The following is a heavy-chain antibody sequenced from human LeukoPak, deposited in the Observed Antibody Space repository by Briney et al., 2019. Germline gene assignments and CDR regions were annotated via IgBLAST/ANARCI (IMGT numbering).Heavy chain of an antibody. CDR3: AREGVLRFLEWLSNYYMDV. J-gene: IGHJ6*03. CDR2: INVYSGKT. V-gene: IGHV1-18*01. CDR1: GYTFTNYG. D-gene: IGHD3-3*01. Sequence: ASVKVSCKASGYTFTNYGISWVRQAPGQGLEWMAWINVYSGKTYYAQNFQGRVTVTTDTSTSTAYMELSRLRSDDTAVYYCAREGVLRFLEWLSNYYMDVWGKGTTVTVSS.